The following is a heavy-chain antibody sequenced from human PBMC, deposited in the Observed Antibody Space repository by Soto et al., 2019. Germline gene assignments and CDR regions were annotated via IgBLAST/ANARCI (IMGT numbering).Heavy chain of an antibody. D-gene: IGHD6-19*01. J-gene: IGHJ3*02. CDR2: ISSSKTYI. CDR1: GFSFSSYS. V-gene: IGHV3-48*02. Sequence: EVQLVESGGGLVQPGQSLRVSCAAYGFSFSSYSMNWVRQAPGKGLEWISNISSSKTYIWYADSVKGRFTISRDNAKNSLSLQMNSLRDEDTAVYYCVRDSGWAFDIWGLGTMVTVSS. CDR3: VRDSGWAFDI.